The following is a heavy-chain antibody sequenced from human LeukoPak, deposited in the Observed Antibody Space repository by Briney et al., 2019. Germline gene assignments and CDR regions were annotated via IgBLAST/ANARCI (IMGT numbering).Heavy chain of an antibody. CDR1: GYTFTGYY. J-gene: IGHJ6*03. CDR2: INPNSGGT. CDR3: ARDAYYYYYYMDV. V-gene: IGHV1-2*02. Sequence: ASVKVSCKASGYTFTGYYMHWVRQAPGQGLEWMGWINPNSGGTNYAQKFQGRVTMTRDTSISTAYMELSRLRSDDTAVYYCARDAYYYYYYMDVWGKGTTVTVSS.